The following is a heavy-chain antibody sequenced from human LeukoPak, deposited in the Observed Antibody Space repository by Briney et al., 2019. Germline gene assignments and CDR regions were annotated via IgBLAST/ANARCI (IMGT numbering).Heavy chain of an antibody. CDR3: ARYSNIWSSFDY. V-gene: IGHV4-61*08. J-gene: IGHJ4*02. D-gene: IGHD6-13*01. CDR2: IYYSGST. CDR1: GGSISSGGYY. Sequence: SETLSLTCTVSGGSISSGGYYWSWIRQHPGKGLEWIGYIYYSGSTNYNPSLKSRVTISVDTSKSQFSLKLISVTAADTAVYYCARYSNIWSSFDYWGQGTLVTVSS.